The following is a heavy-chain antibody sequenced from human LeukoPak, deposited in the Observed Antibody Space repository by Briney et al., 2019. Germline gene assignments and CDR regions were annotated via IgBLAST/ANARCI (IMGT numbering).Heavy chain of an antibody. CDR2: VYFTGRT. Sequence: SETLSLTCTVSGGSLSSHYWSWIRQPPGKGLDWTGFVYFTGRTRYNRSLQSRVTISIDTSENKFSMKLTSVTAADTAVYYCARLLDNDSSGDPDTFDVWGRGTVVTVSS. J-gene: IGHJ3*01. CDR1: GGSLSSHY. V-gene: IGHV4-59*11. CDR3: ARLLDNDSSGDPDTFDV. D-gene: IGHD3-22*01.